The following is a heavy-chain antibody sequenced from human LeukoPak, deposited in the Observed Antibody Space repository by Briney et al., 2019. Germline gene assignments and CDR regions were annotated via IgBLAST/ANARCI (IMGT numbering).Heavy chain of an antibody. J-gene: IGHJ4*02. D-gene: IGHD3-3*01. CDR2: ISGSGYST. V-gene: IGHV3-23*01. CDR1: GFTFSNYA. Sequence: GGSLRLSCAASGFTFSNYAMSWVRQAPGKGLEWVSTISGSGYSTYYADSVKGRFTISRDNSKNSLYLQMNSLRAEDTAVYYCAKDLDPDYDFWSGYHDYWGQGTLVTVSS. CDR3: AKDLDPDYDFWSGYHDY.